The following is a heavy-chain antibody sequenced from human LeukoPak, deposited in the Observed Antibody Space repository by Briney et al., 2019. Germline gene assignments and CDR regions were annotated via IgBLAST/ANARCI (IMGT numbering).Heavy chain of an antibody. CDR3: ARDWGNCSGGSCHRGAFDI. Sequence: ASVKVSCKASGYTFTSYDINWVRQATGQGLEWMGWMNPNSGNTGYAQKFQGRVTITRDMSTSTVYMELSSLRSEDTAVYYCARDWGNCSGGSCHRGAFDIWGQGTMVTVSS. J-gene: IGHJ3*02. CDR1: GYTFTSYD. V-gene: IGHV1-8*02. D-gene: IGHD2-15*01. CDR2: MNPNSGNT.